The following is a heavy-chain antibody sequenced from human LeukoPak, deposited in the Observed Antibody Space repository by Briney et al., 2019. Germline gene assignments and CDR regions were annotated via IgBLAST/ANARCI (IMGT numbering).Heavy chain of an antibody. V-gene: IGHV1-18*01. CDR2: ISAYNGNT. Sequence: DSVKVSCKASGYTFTSYGISRVRQAPGQGLEWMGWISAYNGNTNYAQKLQGRVTMTTDTSTSTAYMELSSLRSEDTAVYYCARGGYNWNYARLGFDFDYWGQGTLVTVSS. CDR1: GYTFTSYG. J-gene: IGHJ4*02. D-gene: IGHD1-7*01. CDR3: ARGGYNWNYARLGFDFDY.